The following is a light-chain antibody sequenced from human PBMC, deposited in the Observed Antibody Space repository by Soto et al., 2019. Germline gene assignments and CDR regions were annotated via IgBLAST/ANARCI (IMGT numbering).Light chain of an antibody. CDR3: QKYGSSPLT. CDR1: QSISSNK. Sequence: EIVLTQSPATLSLSPGERATLSCRASQSISSNKLAWYQQKAGQAPRLLIHGATSRATGIPDRFSGSGSGTDFTLTINRLEPEDFAVYYCQKYGSSPLTFGGGTKVEIK. CDR2: GAT. J-gene: IGKJ4*01. V-gene: IGKV3-20*01.